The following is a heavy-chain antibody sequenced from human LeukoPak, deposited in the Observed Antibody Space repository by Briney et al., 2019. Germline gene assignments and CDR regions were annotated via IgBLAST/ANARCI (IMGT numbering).Heavy chain of an antibody. CDR3: ASGLAVTATTFWYFDL. J-gene: IGHJ2*01. CDR2: IRGSGGET. V-gene: IGHV3-23*01. D-gene: IGHD2-21*02. CDR1: GFTFSTYG. Sequence: PGGSLRLSCAASGFTFSTYGMSWVRQAPGKGLEWVSTIRGSGGETNYADSVKGRFTISRDNSKHTRYLQMNSLRAEDTAVYYCASGLAVTATTFWYFDLWGRGTLVTVSS.